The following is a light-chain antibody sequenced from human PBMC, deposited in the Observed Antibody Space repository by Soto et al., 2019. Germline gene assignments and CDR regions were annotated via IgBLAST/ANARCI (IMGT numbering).Light chain of an antibody. CDR2: GAF. J-gene: IGKJ4*01. Sequence: EIVLTQSPGTLSLSPGERATLSCRASQSVSSSYLAWYQQKPGQAPRLRIYGAFSRATGIPDRFSGSGSRTDFPLTTTSLEPEDFAVYYCQQYGSSPLTFGGGTKVEIK. V-gene: IGKV3-20*01. CDR1: QSVSSSY. CDR3: QQYGSSPLT.